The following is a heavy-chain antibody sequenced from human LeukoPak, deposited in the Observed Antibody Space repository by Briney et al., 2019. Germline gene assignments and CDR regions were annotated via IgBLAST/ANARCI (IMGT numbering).Heavy chain of an antibody. CDR2: MSSSGSTI. CDR1: GFAFSDYY. CDR3: ARIQQLVPDRPFDY. V-gene: IGHV3-11*01. D-gene: IGHD6-13*01. J-gene: IGHJ4*02. Sequence: GGSLRLSCAASGFAFSDYYMSWIRQAPGKGLEWVSCMSSSGSTIYYTDSVKGRFTISRDNAKNSLYLQLNSLRAEDTAVYYRARIQQLVPDRPFDYWGQGTLVTVSS.